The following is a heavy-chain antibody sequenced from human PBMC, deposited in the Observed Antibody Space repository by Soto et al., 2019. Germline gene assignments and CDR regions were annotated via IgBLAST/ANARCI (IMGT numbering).Heavy chain of an antibody. CDR3: ARGDDILIGYYYYGMDV. J-gene: IGHJ6*02. CDR1: GYTFTSYG. V-gene: IGHV1-46*03. D-gene: IGHD3-9*01. CDR2: INPSGGST. Sequence: ASVKVSCKASGYTFTSYGISWVRQAPGQGLEWMGIINPSGGSTSYAQKFQGRVTMTRDTSTSTVYMELSSLRSEDTAVYYCARGDDILIGYYYYGMDVWGQGTTVTVSS.